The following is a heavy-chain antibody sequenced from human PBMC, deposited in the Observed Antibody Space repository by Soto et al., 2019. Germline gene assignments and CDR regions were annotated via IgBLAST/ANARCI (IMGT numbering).Heavy chain of an antibody. CDR2: IYYTAST. Sequence: TLSPTCTVSGDSISTGGSYWSWLRQHPGKGREWFGYIYYTASTYYNPSLKSRVSISVDTSQTQFSLKLTSVTAADTAVYYCARDQEVNYSNYGGTDYYYGMDVWGQGTTVTVSS. CDR1: GDSISTGGSY. J-gene: IGHJ6*02. CDR3: ARDQEVNYSNYGGTDYYYGMDV. D-gene: IGHD4-4*01. V-gene: IGHV4-31*03.